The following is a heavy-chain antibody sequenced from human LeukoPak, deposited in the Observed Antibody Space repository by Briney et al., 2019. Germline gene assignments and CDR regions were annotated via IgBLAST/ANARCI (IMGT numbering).Heavy chain of an antibody. CDR1: GFTFSSYA. CDR3: ARGASYYYDSSGYPHFDY. V-gene: IGHV3-30-3*01. CDR2: ISYDGSNK. Sequence: GGSLRLSCAASGFTFSSYAMHWVRQAPGKGLEWVAVISYDGSNKYYADSMKGRFTISRDNSKNTLYLQMNSLRAEDTAVYYCARGASYYYDSSGYPHFDYWGQGTLVTVSS. J-gene: IGHJ4*02. D-gene: IGHD3-22*01.